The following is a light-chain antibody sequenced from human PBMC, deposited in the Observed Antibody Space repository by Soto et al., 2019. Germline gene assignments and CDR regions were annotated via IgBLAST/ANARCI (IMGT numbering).Light chain of an antibody. CDR2: EVS. Sequence: QSALTQPASVSGSPGQSITISCTGTSRDVGGYKYVSWYQQHPGRTPKLIIYEVSNRPSGVSNRFSGSKSGNTASLTISGLQPEYEADYYCTSYTSSATGVFGGGTKLTVL. J-gene: IGLJ2*01. V-gene: IGLV2-14*01. CDR3: TSYTSSATGV. CDR1: SRDVGGYKY.